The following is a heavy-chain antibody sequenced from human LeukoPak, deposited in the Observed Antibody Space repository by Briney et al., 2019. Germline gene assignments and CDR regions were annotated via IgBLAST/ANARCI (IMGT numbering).Heavy chain of an antibody. J-gene: IGHJ6*02. Sequence: ASVKVSCKASGYTFTGYGISWVRQAPGQGLEWMGWISAYNGNTNYAQKLQGRVTITTDTSPSTAYMELRSLRSDDTAVYYCARVHALSSTAARSYYYYGMDVWGQGTTVTVSS. D-gene: IGHD6-6*01. V-gene: IGHV1-18*01. CDR1: GYTFTGYG. CDR2: ISAYNGNT. CDR3: ARVHALSSTAARSYYYYGMDV.